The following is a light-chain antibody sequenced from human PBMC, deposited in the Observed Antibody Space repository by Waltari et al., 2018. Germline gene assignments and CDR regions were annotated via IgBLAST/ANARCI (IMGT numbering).Light chain of an antibody. V-gene: IGLV2-11*01. CDR3: CSFAGSHTEI. Sequence: QSALTQPRSVSGSPGQSVTIPCTTPINYVSWYQPPPGKAPKLLIHYDNKRTPGVPDRFSGSKSGNTASLTISGLQTEDEADYYCCSFAGSHTEIFDGGTKLTVL. CDR2: YDN. CDR1: INY. J-gene: IGLJ2*01.